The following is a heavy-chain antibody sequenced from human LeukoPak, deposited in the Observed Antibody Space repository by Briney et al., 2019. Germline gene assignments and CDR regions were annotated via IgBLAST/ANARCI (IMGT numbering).Heavy chain of an antibody. CDR3: ARGRRRFLEWLQRPYYMDV. J-gene: IGHJ6*03. CDR2: IYTSGSN. V-gene: IGHV4-4*07. D-gene: IGHD3-3*01. Sequence: SETLSLTCTVSGGSISSYYWSWIRQPAGKGLEWIGRIYTSGSNNYNPSLKSRVTMSVDTSKNQFSLKLSSVTAADTAVYYCARGRRRFLEWLQRPYYMDVWGKGTTVTVSS. CDR1: GGSISSYY.